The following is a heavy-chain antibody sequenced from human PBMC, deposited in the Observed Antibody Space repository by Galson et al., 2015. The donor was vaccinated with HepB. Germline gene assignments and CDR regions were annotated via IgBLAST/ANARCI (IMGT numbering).Heavy chain of an antibody. V-gene: IGHV3-11*01. J-gene: IGHJ6*02. D-gene: IGHD3-22*01. CDR2: ISSSGSTI. CDR3: ARDKRYYYDSSGPKPVSHYYYYGMDV. Sequence: SLRLSCAASGFTFSDYYMSWIRQAPGKGLEWVSYISSSGSTIYYADSVKGRFTISRDNAKNSLYLQMNSLRAEDTAVYYCARDKRYYYDSSGPKPVSHYYYYGMDVWGHGTTVTVSS. CDR1: GFTFSDYY.